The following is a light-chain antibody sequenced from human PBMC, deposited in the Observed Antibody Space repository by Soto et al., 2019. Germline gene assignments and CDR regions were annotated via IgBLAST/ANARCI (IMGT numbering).Light chain of an antibody. V-gene: IGKV1-12*01. J-gene: IGKJ4*01. CDR2: ATS. CDR3: QQAANFPLT. CDR1: PDIASW. Sequence: DIQMTQSPSSVSASVGDRVIITCRASPDIASWLAWYQQKPGKAPNLLIYATSRLRNGVPSRFSGSRSGPDFILTINSLQPDDFATYYCQQAANFPLTFGGGTKVEIK.